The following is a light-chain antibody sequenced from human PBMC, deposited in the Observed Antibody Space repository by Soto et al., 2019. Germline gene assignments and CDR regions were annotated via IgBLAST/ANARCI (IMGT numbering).Light chain of an antibody. Sequence: EVVLTQSPGTVSLSPGERATLSCRASQSVTSNYLAWYQQKPGQAPRLLIYAASSRATGIADRFSGSGSGTDFTLSISRLEREEFAVYYCHQYGSSITWTFGQGTKVEIK. CDR1: QSVTSNY. V-gene: IGKV3-20*01. J-gene: IGKJ1*01. CDR3: HQYGSSITWT. CDR2: AAS.